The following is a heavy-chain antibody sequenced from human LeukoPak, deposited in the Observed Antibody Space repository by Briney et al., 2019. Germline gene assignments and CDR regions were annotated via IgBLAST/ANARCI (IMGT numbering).Heavy chain of an antibody. CDR3: ARDDIVVVPAAIRGYYYYYYYMDV. Sequence: GGSLRLSCAASGFTVSSNYMSWVRQVPGKGLEWVANIKQDGSEKYYVDSVKGRFTISRDNAKNSLYLQMNSLRAEDTAVYYCARDDIVVVPAAIRGYYYYYYYMDVWGKGTTVTVSS. D-gene: IGHD2-2*02. J-gene: IGHJ6*03. CDR2: IKQDGSEK. CDR1: GFTVSSNY. V-gene: IGHV3-7*01.